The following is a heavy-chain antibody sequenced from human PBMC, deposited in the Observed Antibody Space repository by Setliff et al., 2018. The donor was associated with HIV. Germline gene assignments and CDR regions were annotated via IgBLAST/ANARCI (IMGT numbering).Heavy chain of an antibody. V-gene: IGHV4-59*11. CDR1: GGSFSSHY. D-gene: IGHD6-13*01. CDR2: ISYTGGT. J-gene: IGHJ4*02. CDR3: ARGLSSPFAAGL. Sequence: SETLSLTCAVYGGSFSSHYWGWLRQPPGKGLEWIGSISYTGGTNHNPSLQSRVTMSIDTSKDQFSLKLSSLTSADTAVYYCARGLSSPFAAGLWGQGTLVTVS.